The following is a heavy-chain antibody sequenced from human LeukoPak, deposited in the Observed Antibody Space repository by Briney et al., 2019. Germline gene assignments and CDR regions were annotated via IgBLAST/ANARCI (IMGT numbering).Heavy chain of an antibody. CDR3: ASRGSSHFTNWFDP. V-gene: IGHV4-34*01. Sequence: KPSETLSLTCAVYGGSFSGYYWSWIRQPPGKGLEWIGEINHSGSTNYNPSPKSRVTISVDTSKNQFSLKLSSVTAADTAVYYCASRGSSHFTNWFDPWGQGTLVTVSS. CDR1: GGSFSGYY. D-gene: IGHD3-10*01. J-gene: IGHJ5*02. CDR2: INHSGST.